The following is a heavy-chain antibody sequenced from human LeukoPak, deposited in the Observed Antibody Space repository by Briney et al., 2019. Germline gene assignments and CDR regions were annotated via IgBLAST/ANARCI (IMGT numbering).Heavy chain of an antibody. CDR1: GFTFGDYA. CDR2: IRSKVYGEKT. Sequence: GGSLRLSCTASGFTFGDYAMSWARQAPGQGLEWLGFIRSKVYGEKTEYAASVKGRFTVSRDDSNSLAYLQMNSLQTEDTAVYYCTRLVPYLDYWGQGTLVTVSS. D-gene: IGHD2-2*01. CDR3: TRLVPYLDY. V-gene: IGHV3-49*04. J-gene: IGHJ4*02.